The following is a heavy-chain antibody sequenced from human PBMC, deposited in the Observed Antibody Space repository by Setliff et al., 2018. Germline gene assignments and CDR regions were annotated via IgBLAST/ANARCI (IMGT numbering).Heavy chain of an antibody. D-gene: IGHD1-26*01. J-gene: IGHJ6*03. Sequence: SVKVPCKTSGGTLSTFGIHWVRQAPGHGLVWMGGINPIFGTAHYAQKLQGRVTMTTDTSTSTAYLELRSLTSDDTAVYYCATDANQWDPTYMTVWGTGTMVTVSS. V-gene: IGHV1-69*05. CDR2: INPIFGTA. CDR3: ATDANQWDPTYMTV. CDR1: GGTLSTFG.